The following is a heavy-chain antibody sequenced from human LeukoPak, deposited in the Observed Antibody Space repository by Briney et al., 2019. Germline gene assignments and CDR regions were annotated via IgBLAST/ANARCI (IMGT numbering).Heavy chain of an antibody. D-gene: IGHD1-26*01. CDR2: IKAGGSEK. CDR3: AYRNNFEY. J-gene: IGHJ4*02. V-gene: IGHV3-7*05. CDR1: GFTFSSYA. Sequence: PGGSLRLSCSASGFTFSSYAMHWVRQPPGKGLEWVANIKAGGSEKYYVDSVKGRFTISRDDAKRTVDLQMDNLRTEDTAVYYCAYRNNFEYWGQGTLVTVSS.